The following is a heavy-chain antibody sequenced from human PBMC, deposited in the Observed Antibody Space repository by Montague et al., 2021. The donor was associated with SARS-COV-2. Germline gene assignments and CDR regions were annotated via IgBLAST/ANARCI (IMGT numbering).Heavy chain of an antibody. J-gene: IGHJ6*02. Sequence: SLRLSCVACGFIFSSYEMNWVRQAPGKGLEWISYISSSGGGSTKXYTXSVKGRFTISRDNAKNSLYLQMNRLRVEDTAIYYCARDRDWDDWCGMDVWGQGTTVTVSS. D-gene: IGHD2-21*01. V-gene: IGHV3-48*03. CDR2: ISSSGGGSTK. CDR1: GFIFSSYE. CDR3: ARDRDWDDWCGMDV.